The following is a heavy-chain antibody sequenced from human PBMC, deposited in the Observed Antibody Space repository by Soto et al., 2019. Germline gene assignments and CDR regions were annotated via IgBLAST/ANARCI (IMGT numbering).Heavy chain of an antibody. CDR2: IWYEGTTK. CDR3: ARDVGSSGSSRWFDT. Sequence: GCSTGLGCAASGYTLKNYVVHWLLQETGKGLEWIALIWYEGTTKYSTDSMKGRFSISRDQSKSTLYLQVNSLRAEDTATYYCARDVGSSGSSRWFDTWGQGTLVTVSS. D-gene: IGHD3-10*01. V-gene: IGHV3-33*01. J-gene: IGHJ5*02. CDR1: GYTLKNYV.